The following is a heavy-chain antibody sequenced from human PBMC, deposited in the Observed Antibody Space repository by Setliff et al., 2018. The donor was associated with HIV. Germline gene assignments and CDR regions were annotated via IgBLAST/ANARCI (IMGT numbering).Heavy chain of an antibody. V-gene: IGHV4-34*01. J-gene: IGHJ4*02. CDR2: ISHNGGF. D-gene: IGHD3-3*01. CDR3: VRGANFYTPRKRIFDY. Sequence: PSETLSLTCAVYGASLSPYFWHWIRQSPGKGLVWIGEISHNGGFNYSPSLESRLTMSVDTPRNQVSLNLSAVTAADTAIYYCVRGANFYTPRKRIFDYWGQGMSVTV. CDR1: GASLSPYF.